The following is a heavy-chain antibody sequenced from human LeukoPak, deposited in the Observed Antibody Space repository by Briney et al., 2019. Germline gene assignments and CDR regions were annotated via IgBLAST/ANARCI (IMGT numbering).Heavy chain of an antibody. D-gene: IGHD3-3*01. Sequence: ASVKVSCKASGGTFSSYSISRVRQAPGQGLEWMGGIIPIFGTANYAQKFQGRVTITTDESTSAAYMELSSLRSEDTAVYYCARDSGGSGYFFGVWFDPWGQGTLVTVSS. CDR1: GGTFSSYS. CDR3: ARDSGGSGYFFGVWFDP. CDR2: IIPIFGTA. J-gene: IGHJ5*02. V-gene: IGHV1-69*05.